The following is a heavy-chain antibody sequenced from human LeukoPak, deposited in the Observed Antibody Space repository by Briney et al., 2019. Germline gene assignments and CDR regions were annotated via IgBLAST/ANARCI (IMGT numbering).Heavy chain of an antibody. CDR1: GFPFSSYW. CDR3: ARPEVGAHD. D-gene: IGHD1-26*01. CDR2: INQDGSSK. Sequence: GGSLTLSCAASGFPFSSYWMIWVRQAPGEGLEWVANINQDGSSKYYVDSVKGRFTISRDDAKNSLYLQMNTLRAEDTSVYYCARPEVGAHDWGEGTLVTVSS. V-gene: IGHV3-7*05. J-gene: IGHJ4*02.